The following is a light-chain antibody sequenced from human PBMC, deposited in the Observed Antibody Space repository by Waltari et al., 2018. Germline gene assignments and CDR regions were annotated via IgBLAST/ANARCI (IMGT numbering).Light chain of an antibody. CDR2: DAS. Sequence: EIVLTQSPDFQSVNPKEKVTITCRARQSIGSSLHWYQQKPDQSPKLLIKDASQSCSGVLATFSGSGSGIEVTLTIYSREAEDAATYYGHQSSSLPLTFGGGTKVEIK. CDR1: QSIGSS. V-gene: IGKV6-21*01. J-gene: IGKJ4*01. CDR3: HQSSSLPLT.